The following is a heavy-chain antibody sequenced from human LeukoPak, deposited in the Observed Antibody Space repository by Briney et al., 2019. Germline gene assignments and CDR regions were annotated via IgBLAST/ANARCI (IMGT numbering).Heavy chain of an antibody. D-gene: IGHD3-10*01. Sequence: GGSLRLSCAASGVTFRSLWMTWVRQAPGKGLEWVANINPDGSVKNYVDSMRGRFTISRDNAKNSLYLQMNSLRAEDTAVYYCARDRGYNSFDYWGQGTLATVSS. J-gene: IGHJ4*02. CDR2: INPDGSVK. CDR1: GVTFRSLW. CDR3: ARDRGYNSFDY. V-gene: IGHV3-7*01.